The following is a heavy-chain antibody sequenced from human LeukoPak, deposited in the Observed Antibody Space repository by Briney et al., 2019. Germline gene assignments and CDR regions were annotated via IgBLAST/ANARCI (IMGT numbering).Heavy chain of an antibody. Sequence: GASVKVSCKASGYTFTGYYMHWVRQAPGQGLEWMGWINPNSGGTNYAQKFQGRVTMTRDTSISTAYMELSRLRSDDTAVYYCARDSVDIVVVPAAIIPEGSVPYDNWFDPWGQGTLVTVSS. V-gene: IGHV1-2*02. CDR1: GYTFTGYY. CDR2: INPNSGGT. J-gene: IGHJ5*02. CDR3: ARDSVDIVVVPAAIIPEGSVPYDNWFDP. D-gene: IGHD2-2*02.